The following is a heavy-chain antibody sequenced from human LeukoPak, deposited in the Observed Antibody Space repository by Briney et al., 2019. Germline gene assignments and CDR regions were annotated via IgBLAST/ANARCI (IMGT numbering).Heavy chain of an antibody. CDR3: AKGPVTGITEY. J-gene: IGHJ4*02. CDR1: GFTFSSYG. Sequence: GGSLRLSCAASGFTFSSYGMHWVRQAPGKGLEWVAVISYDRSNKYYADSVKGRFTISRDNSKNTLYLQMNSLRAEDTAVYYCAKGPVTGITEYWGQGTLVTVSS. CDR2: ISYDRSNK. D-gene: IGHD1-7*01. V-gene: IGHV3-30*18.